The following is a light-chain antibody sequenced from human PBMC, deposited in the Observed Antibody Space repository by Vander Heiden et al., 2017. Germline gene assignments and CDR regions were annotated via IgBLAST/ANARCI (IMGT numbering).Light chain of an antibody. Sequence: DIQLTQSPSFLSASVGDRVTITCRASQGISSYLAWYQQKPGKGPKLLIYAASTLQSGVPSRFSGSGSGTEFTLTISSLQPEDFATYYCQQLNSYPTFGGGTKVEIK. CDR3: QQLNSYPT. V-gene: IGKV1-9*01. CDR2: AAS. J-gene: IGKJ4*01. CDR1: QGISSY.